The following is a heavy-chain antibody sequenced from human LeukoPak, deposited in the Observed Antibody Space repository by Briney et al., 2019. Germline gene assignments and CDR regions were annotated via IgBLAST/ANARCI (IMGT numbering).Heavy chain of an antibody. V-gene: IGHV1-24*01. D-gene: IGHD3-3*01. CDR1: GYTLSELS. J-gene: IGHJ4*02. CDR3: SSSGVEEWQGLHF. Sequence: ASVKVSCKVSGYTLSELSMHWVRQSPGKGLEWMGGFDVAETDTIYAQKFQGRVTMTEDTSTDTAYMELNSLSSEDTAVYYCSSSGVEEWQGLHFWGQGTLVTVSS. CDR2: FDVAETDT.